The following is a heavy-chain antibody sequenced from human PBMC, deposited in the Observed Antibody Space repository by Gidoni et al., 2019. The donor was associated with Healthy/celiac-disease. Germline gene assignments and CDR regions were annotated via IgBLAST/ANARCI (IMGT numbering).Heavy chain of an antibody. J-gene: IGHJ4*02. CDR2: IYYGGST. CDR1: GGSTSSPTYF. D-gene: IGHD6-6*01. V-gene: IGHV4-39*01. Sequence: QLQLQESGPGLVKPSETLYLTCTVPGGSTSSPTYFWGWIRRPPGKGLEWIGSIYYGGSTYYTPSLKSRVTISVDTSKNQFSLKLSSVTAADTAMYYCARPGNSSSSLYYWGQGTLVTVSS. CDR3: ARPGNSSSSLYY.